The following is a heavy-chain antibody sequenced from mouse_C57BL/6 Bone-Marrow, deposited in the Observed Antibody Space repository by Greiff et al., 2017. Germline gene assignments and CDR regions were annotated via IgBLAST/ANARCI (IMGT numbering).Heavy chain of an antibody. V-gene: IGHV1-63*01. D-gene: IGHD2-4*01. Sequence: VKLQQSGAELVRPGTSVKMSCKASGYTFTNYWIGWAQQRPGHGLEWIGYIYPGGGYTNYTEKFKGTATLTADKSSSTDYMHFSSLTSEDSASXYCARRLRRGCFDYWGQGTTLTVSS. CDR1: GYTFTNYW. CDR2: IYPGGGYT. CDR3: ARRLRRGCFDY. J-gene: IGHJ2*01.